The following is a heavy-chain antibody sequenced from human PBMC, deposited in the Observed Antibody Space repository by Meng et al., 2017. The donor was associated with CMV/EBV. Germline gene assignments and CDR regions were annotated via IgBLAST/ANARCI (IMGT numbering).Heavy chain of an antibody. CDR1: GFTFTGYY. D-gene: IGHD6-19*01. CDR3: ARTAYNSGWWGGDYYSGMDV. Sequence: ASVNVSCKASGFTFTGYYIHWVRQAPGQGLEWMGWIDPSSGGTNYAQRFQGRVTMTRDTSISTAYMELTRLRSDDTAVYYCARTAYNSGWWGGDYYSGMDVWGQGTTVTVSS. V-gene: IGHV1-2*02. CDR2: IDPSSGGT. J-gene: IGHJ6*02.